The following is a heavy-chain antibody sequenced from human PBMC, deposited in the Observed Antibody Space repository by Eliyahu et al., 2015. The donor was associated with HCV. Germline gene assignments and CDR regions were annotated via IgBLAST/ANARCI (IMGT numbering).Heavy chain of an antibody. CDR1: GFTFSDHY. CDR3: TRSRTVDY. Sequence: EVQLVESGGALVQPGGSLRLSCAASGFTFSDHYMDWVRQAPGKGLEWVGRIRNKANSYTTEYAASVKGRFTISRDDSKNSLYLQMNSLETEDTAIYYCTRSRTVDYWGQGTLVTVSS. J-gene: IGHJ4*02. CDR2: IRNKANSYTT. V-gene: IGHV3-72*01. D-gene: IGHD1-1*01.